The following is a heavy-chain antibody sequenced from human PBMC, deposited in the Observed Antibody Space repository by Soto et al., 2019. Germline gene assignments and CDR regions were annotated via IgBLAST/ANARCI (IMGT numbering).Heavy chain of an antibody. CDR2: INPNSGGT. CDR3: ARDKRYCSSTSGSRIHGMEV. J-gene: IGHJ6*04. CDR1: GYTFTGYY. Sequence: ASVKVSCKASGYTFTGYYMHWVRQAPGQGLEWMGWINPNSGGTNYAQKFQGRVTMTRDTSISTAYMELSRLRSDDTAVYYCARDKRYCSSTSGSRIHGMEVWGNGTTAT. V-gene: IGHV1-2*02. D-gene: IGHD2-2*01.